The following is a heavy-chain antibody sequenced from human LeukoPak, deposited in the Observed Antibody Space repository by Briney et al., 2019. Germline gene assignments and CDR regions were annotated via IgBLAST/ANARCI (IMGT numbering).Heavy chain of an antibody. CDR3: ARGRGSSRYYFVY. D-gene: IGHD1-26*01. V-gene: IGHV3-23*01. J-gene: IGHJ4*02. CDR1: GFTFGSYA. Sequence: GGSLRLSCAASGFTFGSYAMGWVRQAPGKGLEWVSAVSASGPNTYYADSVKGRFTVSRDNSKNTLYLQMSSLRADDTAVYYCARGRGSSRYYFVYWGRGTLVTVSS. CDR2: VSASGPNT.